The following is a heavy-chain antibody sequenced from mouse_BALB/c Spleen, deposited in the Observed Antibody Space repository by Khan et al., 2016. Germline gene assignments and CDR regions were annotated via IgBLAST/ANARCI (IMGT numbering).Heavy chain of an antibody. Sequence: EVQPQESGPSLVKPSQTLFLTCSVPGDSITSGYWNWIRKFSGNKLEYMGYISYSGSTYYNPSLTSRIPITRDTFKNQYYLQLNSVTTEDSATCYCAAYDGYLFDCWGPGTTLTVSS. V-gene: IGHV3-8*02. D-gene: IGHD2-3*01. J-gene: IGHJ2*01. CDR1: GDSITSGY. CDR3: AAYDGYLFDC. CDR2: ISYSGST.